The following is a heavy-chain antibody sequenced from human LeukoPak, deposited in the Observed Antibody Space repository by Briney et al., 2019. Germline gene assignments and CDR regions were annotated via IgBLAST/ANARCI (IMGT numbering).Heavy chain of an antibody. CDR1: GFTPSSYW. CDR2: IKQDGSEK. V-gene: IGHV3-7*01. J-gene: IGHJ3*02. Sequence: PGGSLRLSCAASGFTPSSYWMSWVRQAPGKGLEWVANIKQDGSEKYSKNSLYLQMNSLRAEDTAVYYCAREFSSGYYYEGDAFDIWGQGTMVTVSS. CDR3: AREFSSGYYYEGDAFDI. D-gene: IGHD3-22*01.